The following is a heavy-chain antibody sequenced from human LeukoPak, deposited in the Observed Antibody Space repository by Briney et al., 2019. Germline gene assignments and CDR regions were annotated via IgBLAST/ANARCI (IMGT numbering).Heavy chain of an antibody. CDR2: ITSNTDGGTT. D-gene: IGHD6-19*01. Sequence: PGGSLRLSCAASGFTFRNAWMSWVRQAPGKGLEWVARITSNTDGGTTDYADSVKGRFTISRDNSKNTLYLQMNSLRAEDTAVYYCAKDLVGEAVAGKQLYAEIDYWGQGTLVTVSS. CDR3: AKDLVGEAVAGKQLYAEIDY. CDR1: GFTFRNAW. J-gene: IGHJ4*02. V-gene: IGHV3-15*01.